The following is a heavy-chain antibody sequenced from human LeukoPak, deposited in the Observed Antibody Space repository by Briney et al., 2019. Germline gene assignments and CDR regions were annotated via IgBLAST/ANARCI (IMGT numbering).Heavy chain of an antibody. CDR1: GYTFTSYA. CDR3: ARGPIRGGSHWFDP. Sequence: ASVKVSCKASGYTFTSYAMHWVRQAPGQRLEWMGWINAGNGNTKYSQKFQGRVTITRDTSASTAYMELSSLRSEDTAVYYCARGPIRGGSHWFDPWGQGTLVTVSS. V-gene: IGHV1-3*01. J-gene: IGHJ5*02. CDR2: INAGNGNT. D-gene: IGHD3-10*01.